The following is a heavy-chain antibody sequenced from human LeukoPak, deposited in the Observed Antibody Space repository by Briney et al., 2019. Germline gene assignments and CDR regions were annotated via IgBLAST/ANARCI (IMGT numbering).Heavy chain of an antibody. D-gene: IGHD2-21*02. Sequence: GRSLRLSCAASGFTFDDYAMHWVRQAPGKGLEWVSGIDGSGDNTYYADSVKGRFTISRDNSKDTLFLQMNSLRTEDTAVYYCAKADSYGGNSQLFDFWGQGTLVTVSS. CDR3: AKADSYGGNSQLFDF. CDR1: GFTFDDYA. V-gene: IGHV3-23*01. J-gene: IGHJ4*02. CDR2: IDGSGDNT.